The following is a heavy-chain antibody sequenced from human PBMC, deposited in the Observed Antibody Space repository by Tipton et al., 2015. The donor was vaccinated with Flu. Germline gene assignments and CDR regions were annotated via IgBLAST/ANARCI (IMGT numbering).Heavy chain of an antibody. J-gene: IGHJ6*02. Sequence: LRLSCTVSGGPISSSSYYWGWIRQPPGKGLEWIGSIYYSGSTYYNPSLKSRVTISVDTSKNQFSLKLSSVTAADTAVYYCARDGYYDSSGYPYYYYYGMDSWGQGTTVTVSS. CDR3: ARDGYYDSSGYPYYYYYGMDS. CDR2: IYYSGST. D-gene: IGHD3-22*01. CDR1: GGPISSSSYY. V-gene: IGHV4-39*07.